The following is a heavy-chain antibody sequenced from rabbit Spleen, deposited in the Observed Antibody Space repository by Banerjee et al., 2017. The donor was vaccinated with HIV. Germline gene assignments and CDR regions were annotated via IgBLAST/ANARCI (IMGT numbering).Heavy chain of an antibody. J-gene: IGHJ2*01. CDR3: ARNYVNVFDP. V-gene: IGHV1S45*01. CDR2: IYVGSGGGT. CDR1: GLDFSSSYW. Sequence: QEQLVEYGGDLVQPEGSLTLTCKASGLDFSSSYWICWVRQAPGKGLEWIACIYVGSGGGTKYASWAKGRFTISKTSSTTVTLEMTRLTAADTATYFCARNYVNVFDPWGPGTLVTVS. D-gene: IGHD1-1*01.